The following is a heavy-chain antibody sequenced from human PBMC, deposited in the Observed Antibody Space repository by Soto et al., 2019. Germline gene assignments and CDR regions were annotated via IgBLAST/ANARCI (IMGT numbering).Heavy chain of an antibody. V-gene: IGHV3-9*01. CDR3: AKSTGGTANGMGV. CDR2: IGWNSGTI. Sequence: EVQVVESGGGLVQPGRSLRLSCAASGFSFDDYAMHWVRQAPGKGLEWVSGIGWNSGTIGYADFVKGRFTIARDNAKNTLYLLMSSLSAEDTALYYCAKSTGGTANGMGVWGQGTTVTVSS. J-gene: IGHJ6*02. CDR1: GFSFDDYA. D-gene: IGHD2-8*02.